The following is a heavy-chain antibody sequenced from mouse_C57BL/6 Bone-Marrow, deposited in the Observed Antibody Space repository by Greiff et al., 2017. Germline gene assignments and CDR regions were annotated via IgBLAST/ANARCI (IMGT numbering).Heavy chain of an antibody. V-gene: IGHV1-55*01. CDR1: GYTFTSYW. CDR3: ARGRGEGYDEDWFAY. J-gene: IGHJ3*01. D-gene: IGHD2-2*01. CDR2: IYPGSGST. Sequence: QVQLKQPGAELVKPGASVKMSCKASGYTFTSYWITWVKQRPGQGLEWIGDIYPGSGSTNYNEKFKSKATLTVDTSSSTAYMQLSSLTSEDSAVYYCARGRGEGYDEDWFAYWGQGTLVTVSA.